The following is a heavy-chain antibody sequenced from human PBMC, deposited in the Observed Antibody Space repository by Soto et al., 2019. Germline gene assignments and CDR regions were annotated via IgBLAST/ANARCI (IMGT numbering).Heavy chain of an antibody. D-gene: IGHD3-3*01. CDR1: GFTFSSYW. CDR3: ATEVWVYYDFWSGDSND. V-gene: IGHV3-7*01. CDR2: IKEDGSDM. J-gene: IGHJ4*02. Sequence: EVQLVESGGGLVQPGGSLRLSCAASGFTFSSYWMSWVRQAPGKGLEWVANIKEDGSDMYYVDSVKGRFTISRDNAKNSLYLQMNSLRAEDTAVYYCATEVWVYYDFWSGDSNDWGQGTLVTVSS.